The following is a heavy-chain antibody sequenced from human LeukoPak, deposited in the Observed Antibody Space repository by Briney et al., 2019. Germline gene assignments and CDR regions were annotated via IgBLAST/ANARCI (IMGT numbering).Heavy chain of an antibody. J-gene: IGHJ3*02. CDR2: ISAYNGNT. V-gene: IGHV1-18*01. CDR1: GYSFTSYG. Sequence: ASVKVSCKASGYSFTSYGISWVRQAPGQGLEWMGWISAYNGNTNYAPKLQGRVTMTTDTSTTTAYMELRSLRSDDTAVYYCLIVGATTGAFDIWGQGTMVTVSS. CDR3: LIVGATTGAFDI. D-gene: IGHD1-26*01.